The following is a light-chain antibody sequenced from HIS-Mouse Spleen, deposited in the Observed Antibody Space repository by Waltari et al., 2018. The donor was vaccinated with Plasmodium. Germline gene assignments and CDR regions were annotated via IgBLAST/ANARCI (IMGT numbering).Light chain of an antibody. J-gene: IGKJ1*01. CDR2: TAS. V-gene: IGKV1-5*03. CDR3: QQYNSYSWT. Sequence: IQMTQSPSILPASVGDRVTFTCRASQSISRRVAWYQQKPGKAPELLIYTASSLESGVPSRFSGSGSGTEFTLTISSLQPDDFATYDCQQYNSYSWTFGQGTKVEIK. CDR1: QSISRR.